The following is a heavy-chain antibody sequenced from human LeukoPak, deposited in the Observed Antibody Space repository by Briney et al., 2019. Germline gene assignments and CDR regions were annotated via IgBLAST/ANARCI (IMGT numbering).Heavy chain of an antibody. D-gene: IGHD4-23*01. CDR2: INPNSGGT. J-gene: IGHJ4*02. V-gene: IGHV1-2*02. CDR3: ARDDGGRLTY. CDR1: GYTFTGYY. Sequence: SSVKVSCKASGYTFTGYYMHWVRQAPGQGLEWMGWINPNSGGTNYAQKFKGRVTMTRGTSISTAYMELSRLRSDDTAVYYCARDDGGRLTYWGQGTLVTVSS.